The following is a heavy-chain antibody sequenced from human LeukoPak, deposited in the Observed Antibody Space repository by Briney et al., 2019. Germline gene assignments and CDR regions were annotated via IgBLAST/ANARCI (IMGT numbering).Heavy chain of an antibody. CDR3: ARDLEGGYYFDY. CDR1: GYTFTSYY. Sequence: ASVKVSCKASGYTFTSYYMHWVRQAPGQGLEWMGIINPGGGSTSYARKFQGRVTMTRATSTSTVYMELSSLRSEDTAVYYCARDLEGGYYFDYWGQGTLVTVSS. D-gene: IGHD3-16*01. V-gene: IGHV1-46*01. CDR2: INPGGGST. J-gene: IGHJ4*02.